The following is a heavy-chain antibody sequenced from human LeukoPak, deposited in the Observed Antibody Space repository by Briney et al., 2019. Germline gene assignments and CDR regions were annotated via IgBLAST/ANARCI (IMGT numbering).Heavy chain of an antibody. Sequence: SETLSHTCAVYGGSFSGYYWSRIRPPPGKGLDWMGQINHSGSTNYNPPLQSRVTISVDTSKIQFSLKLSSVAASDTAVYYSARVPYYGSGSAYYYYGMDVWGKGTTVTVSS. CDR3: ARVPYYGSGSAYYYYGMDV. V-gene: IGHV4-34*01. CDR2: INHSGST. J-gene: IGHJ6*04. CDR1: GGSFSGYY. D-gene: IGHD3-10*01.